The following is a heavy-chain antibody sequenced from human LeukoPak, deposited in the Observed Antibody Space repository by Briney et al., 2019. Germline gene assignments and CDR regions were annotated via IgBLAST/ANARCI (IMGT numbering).Heavy chain of an antibody. CDR2: ISHSGST. CDR3: ARDGYCGGDSCNNYYYYMDV. V-gene: IGHV4-4*02. D-gene: IGHD2-21*01. J-gene: IGHJ6*03. Sequence: SGTLSLTCAVSGDSISSGNWWSWVRQPPGKGLEWIGEISHSGSTSYNPSLKSRVTISVDKSKNQLSLKLSSVTAADTAVYYCARDGYCGGDSCNNYYYYMDVWGKGTTVTVSS. CDR1: GDSISSGNW.